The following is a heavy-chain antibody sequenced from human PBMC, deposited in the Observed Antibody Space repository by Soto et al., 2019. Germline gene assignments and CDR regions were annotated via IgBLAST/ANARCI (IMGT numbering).Heavy chain of an antibody. V-gene: IGHV4-39*01. CDR2: IFYSGST. CDR3: APVESVAYQFDP. Sequence: QLQVQESGPGLVKPSETLSLTCTVSGDSTFSGTYYWAWIRQSPGKGLAWIGTIFYSGSTFYNPSLKRRVTISVHASKNQYSLQQGSVTTADTADYYCAPVESVAYQFDPWGQATLVTVSA. D-gene: IGHD2-15*01. J-gene: IGHJ5*02. CDR1: GDSTFSGTYY.